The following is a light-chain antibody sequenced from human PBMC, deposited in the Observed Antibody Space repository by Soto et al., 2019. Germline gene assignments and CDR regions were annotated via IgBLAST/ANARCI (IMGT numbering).Light chain of an antibody. CDR3: CSYAGTVAYV. J-gene: IGLJ1*01. CDR2: EGN. V-gene: IGLV2-23*01. CDR1: GSDVGAYNL. Sequence: QSVLTQPASVSGSPGQSITISCAGTGSDVGAYNLVSWYQQHPGKAPKLIIWEGNTRPSGISNRFSGSKSGDTASLTISGLQAEDEADYFCCSYAGTVAYVFGTGIKVTVL.